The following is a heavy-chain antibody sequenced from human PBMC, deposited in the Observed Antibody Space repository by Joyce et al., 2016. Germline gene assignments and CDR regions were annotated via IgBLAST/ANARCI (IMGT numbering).Heavy chain of an antibody. Sequence: GQMVESGGGVVQPGKSLRLSCAASRFIFSNYDINWVRQAPGKGLEWLGFISYDGNDREYVDSVKGRFTISRDNPGNTAFLEMNSLTADDTGVYYCASFRRCRGASCYDGMDLWGRGTTVTVSS. V-gene: IGHV3-30*03. J-gene: IGHJ6*02. D-gene: IGHD2-15*01. CDR2: ISYDGNDR. CDR1: RFIFSNYD. CDR3: ASFRRCRGASCYDGMDL.